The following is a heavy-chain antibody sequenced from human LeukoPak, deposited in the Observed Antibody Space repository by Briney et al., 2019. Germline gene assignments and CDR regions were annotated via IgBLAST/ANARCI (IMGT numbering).Heavy chain of an antibody. D-gene: IGHD5-12*01. CDR2: ISSDGNHK. V-gene: IGHV3-30-3*01. Sequence: GGSLRLSCAASGFTFSSYPTHWVRQAPGKGLEWVAAISSDGNHKHFADSVRGRFTISRDNSKNTLFLQMNSLRPDDTAVYYCARDRLPPPGVYCFDPWGQGTLVTVSS. J-gene: IGHJ5*02. CDR1: GFTFSSYP. CDR3: ARDRLPPPGVYCFDP.